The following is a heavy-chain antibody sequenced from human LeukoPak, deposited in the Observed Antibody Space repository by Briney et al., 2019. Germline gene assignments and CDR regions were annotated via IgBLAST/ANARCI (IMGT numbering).Heavy chain of an antibody. D-gene: IGHD2-2*01. Sequence: SETLSLTCAVYGGSFSGYYWGWIRQPPGKGLEWIGEINHSGSTNYNPSLKSRVTISVDTSKNQFSLKLSSVTAADTAVYYCARGGEVVVVPAAITGWFDPWGQGTLVTVSS. CDR3: ARGGEVVVVPAAITGWFDP. CDR1: GGSFSGYY. V-gene: IGHV4-34*01. J-gene: IGHJ5*02. CDR2: INHSGST.